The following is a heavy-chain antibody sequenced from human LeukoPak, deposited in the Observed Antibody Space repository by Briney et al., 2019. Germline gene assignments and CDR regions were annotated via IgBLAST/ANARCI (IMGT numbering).Heavy chain of an antibody. D-gene: IGHD1-26*01. Sequence: GGSLRLSCAASGFTFSSYWMHWVRQAPGKGLVWVSRINSDGSSTSYADSVKGRFTISRDNAKNTLYLQMNSLRAEDTAVYYCARGAYSGSYTYFDYWGQGTLVTVSS. J-gene: IGHJ4*02. CDR1: GFTFSSYW. CDR2: INSDGSST. CDR3: ARGAYSGSYTYFDY. V-gene: IGHV3-74*01.